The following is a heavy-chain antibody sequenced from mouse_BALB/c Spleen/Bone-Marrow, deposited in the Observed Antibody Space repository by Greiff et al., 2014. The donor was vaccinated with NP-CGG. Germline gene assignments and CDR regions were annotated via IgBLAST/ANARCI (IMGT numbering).Heavy chain of an antibody. CDR3: ARDRGFYYDYDGRRFDY. Sequence: QVQLQQQSGPGLVAPSQSLSITCTVSGFSLTSYGVHWVRQPPGKALEWLGIIWAGGSTNYNSALMSRLSISKDNSKSQVILKMNSLQIDDTAMYYCARDRGFYYDYDGRRFDYWGQGTLVTVSA. CDR1: GFSLTSYG. V-gene: IGHV2-9*02. J-gene: IGHJ3*01. CDR2: IWAGGST. D-gene: IGHD2-4*01.